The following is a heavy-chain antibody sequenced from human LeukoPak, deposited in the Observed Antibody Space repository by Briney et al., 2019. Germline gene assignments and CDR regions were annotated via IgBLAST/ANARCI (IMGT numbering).Heavy chain of an antibody. V-gene: IGHV1-8*01. Sequence: ASVKVSCKASGYTFTSYDINWVRQATGQGLEWMGWMNPNSGNTGYAQKFQGRVTMTRNTSISTAYMELGSLRSEDTAVYYCARFTQRSWLQTLRYYYGVDVWGQGTTVTVSS. CDR1: GYTFTSYD. D-gene: IGHD5-24*01. CDR2: MNPNSGNT. J-gene: IGHJ6*02. CDR3: ARFTQRSWLQTLRYYYGVDV.